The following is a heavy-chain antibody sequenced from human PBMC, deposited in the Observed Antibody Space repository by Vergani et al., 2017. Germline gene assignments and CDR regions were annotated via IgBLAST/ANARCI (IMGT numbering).Heavy chain of an antibody. Sequence: QVHLVESGGGVVQPGRSLRLSCVVSGFTLSNYDMQWIRQGPGKGLEFVAFIQFDGSNQYYADSVKGRFTLSRDFYKNTLYLQMNSLRTDDTATYYCAKHFRGWGIDYWGKGTQVIVSS. CDR1: GFTLSNYD. D-gene: IGHD3-16*01. J-gene: IGHJ4*02. CDR3: AKHFRGWGIDY. V-gene: IGHV3-30*18. CDR2: IQFDGSNQ.